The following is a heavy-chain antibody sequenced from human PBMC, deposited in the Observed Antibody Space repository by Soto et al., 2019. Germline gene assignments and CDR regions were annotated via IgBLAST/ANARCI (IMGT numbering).Heavy chain of an antibody. D-gene: IGHD6-13*01. CDR1: GFTFSSYA. Sequence: EVQLLESGGGLVQPGGSLRLSCAASGFTFSSYAMSWVRQAPGKGLEWVSAISGSVGSTYYADSVKGRFTISRDNSKNTLYLQMNSLRAEDTAVYYCEKDQGSSWHGDAFDIWGQGTMVTVSS. V-gene: IGHV3-23*01. CDR2: ISGSVGST. J-gene: IGHJ3*02. CDR3: EKDQGSSWHGDAFDI.